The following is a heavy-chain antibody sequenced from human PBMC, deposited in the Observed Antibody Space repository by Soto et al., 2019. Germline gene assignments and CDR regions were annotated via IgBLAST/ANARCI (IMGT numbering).Heavy chain of an antibody. CDR1: GGFISSSSYF. V-gene: IGHV4-39*02. CDR3: CRRAPEGFDP. CDR2: IDYTGTT. J-gene: IGHJ5*02. Sequence: SETLSLTCTIAGGFISSSSYFWAWIRQSPGKGLEWIGSIDYTGTTYNNPSLKSRVTMPVDTSKNHFSLKVDSVTAADTALYYCCRRAPEGFDPWGQGTLVTVSS.